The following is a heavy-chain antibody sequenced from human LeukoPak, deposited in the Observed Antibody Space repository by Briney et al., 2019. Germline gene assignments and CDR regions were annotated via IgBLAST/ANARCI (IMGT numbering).Heavy chain of an antibody. V-gene: IGHV3-7*01. Sequence: GGSLRLSCEASGFTFNTYSMNWARQAPGKGLEWVANIKQDGTEKYYVDSVKGRFTISRDNAKNSLYLQMNSLRVEDTAVYYCAKLAKYFYGSETYYFFEHWGQGTPVTASS. CDR1: GFTFNTYS. CDR2: IKQDGTEK. D-gene: IGHD3-10*01. CDR3: AKLAKYFYGSETYYFFEH. J-gene: IGHJ4*02.